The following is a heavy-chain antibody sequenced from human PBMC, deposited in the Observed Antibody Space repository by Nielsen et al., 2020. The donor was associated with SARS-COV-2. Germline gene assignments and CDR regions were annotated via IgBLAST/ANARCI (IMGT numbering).Heavy chain of an antibody. D-gene: IGHD3-16*02. CDR3: VIVTAALAFDS. V-gene: IGHV1-3*01. CDR1: GYTSTNFH. CDR2: IQVGSGNT. J-gene: IGHJ5*01. Sequence: ASVKVSCKASGYTSTNFHIHWVRQAPGQSLEWMGWIQVGSGNTKYSPKFQGRVTFTSDTSATTALMELSSLKSEDTAVYFCVIVTAALAFDSWGQGTLVTVSS.